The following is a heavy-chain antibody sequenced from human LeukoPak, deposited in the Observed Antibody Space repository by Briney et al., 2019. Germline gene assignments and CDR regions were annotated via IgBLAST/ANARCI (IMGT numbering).Heavy chain of an antibody. V-gene: IGHV4-39*01. CDR3: ARTSPTLDYGDYGSVDY. J-gene: IGHJ4*02. Sequence: PSETLSLTCTVSGGSISSSSYYWGWIRQPPGKGLEWIGSIYYSGSTYYNPSLKSRVTISVDTSKNQFSLKLSSVTAADTAVYYCARTSPTLDYGDYGSVDYWGQGTLVTVSS. CDR2: IYYSGST. CDR1: GGSISSSSYY. D-gene: IGHD4-17*01.